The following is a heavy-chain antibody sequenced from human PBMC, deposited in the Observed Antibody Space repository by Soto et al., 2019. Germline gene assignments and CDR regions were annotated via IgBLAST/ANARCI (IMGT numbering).Heavy chain of an antibody. CDR1: GDSVSSNSAA. D-gene: IGHD6-19*01. CDR2: TYYRSKWYN. V-gene: IGHV6-1*01. Sequence: TLSLTCAISGDSVSSNSAAWNWIRQSPSRGLEWLGRTYYRSKWYNDYAVSVKSRITINPDTSRNQFSLQLNSVTPEDTAVYYCARDGPSSGWYYYYYGMDVWGQGTTVTVS. J-gene: IGHJ6*02. CDR3: ARDGPSSGWYYYYYGMDV.